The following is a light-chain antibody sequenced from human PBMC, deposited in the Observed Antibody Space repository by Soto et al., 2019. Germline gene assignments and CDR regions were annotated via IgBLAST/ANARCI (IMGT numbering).Light chain of an antibody. CDR3: QQYGTSQGT. CDR1: QSISSTQ. CDR2: GEY. J-gene: IGKJ1*01. V-gene: IGKV3-20*01. Sequence: EILSTQSRGTLSLSPGERYTISRMASQSISSTQLVWYQQKPGQDNTITIFGEYSRATGIQDRFSGSGSGTDFTLTIRGMQPEDFAVYYCQQYGTSQGTLGPGTKL.